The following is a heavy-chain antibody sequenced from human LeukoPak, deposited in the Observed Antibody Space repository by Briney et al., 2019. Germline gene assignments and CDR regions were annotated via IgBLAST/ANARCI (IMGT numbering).Heavy chain of an antibody. Sequence: GGSLRLSCAASGFTFSSYWMHWVRQAPGKGLVWVSRIKGDGSHTIYADSVKGRFTISRDNAKNTLYLKMKSLRVEDTAVYYCVRDWDHFDFDSWGQGTLVTVST. V-gene: IGHV3-74*01. D-gene: IGHD3-9*01. CDR1: GFTFSSYW. J-gene: IGHJ5*01. CDR3: VRDWDHFDFDS. CDR2: IKGDGSHT.